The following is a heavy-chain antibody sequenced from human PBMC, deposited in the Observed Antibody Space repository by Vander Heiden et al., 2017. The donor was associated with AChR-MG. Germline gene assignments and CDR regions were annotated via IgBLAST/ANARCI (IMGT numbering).Heavy chain of an antibody. V-gene: IGHV1-46*01. D-gene: IGHD2-15*01. CDR1: GYTFTSYY. CDR3: ARGGSGGRDYYGMDV. Sequence: QVQLVQSGAELKKPGASVKVSCKASGYTFTSYYMHWVRQAPGQGLEWMGIINPSGGSTSYAQKFQGRVTMTRDTSTSTVYMELSSLRSEDTAVYYCARGGSGGRDYYGMDVWGQGTTVTVSS. CDR2: INPSGGST. J-gene: IGHJ6*02.